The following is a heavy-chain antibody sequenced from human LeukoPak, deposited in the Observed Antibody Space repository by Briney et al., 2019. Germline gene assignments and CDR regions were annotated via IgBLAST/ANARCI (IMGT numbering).Heavy chain of an antibody. CDR2: ISSGGSTI. D-gene: IGHD1-26*01. Sequence: GGSLRLSCAASGFTFSDYYMSWIRQAPGKGLEWVSYISSGGSTIYYADSVKGRFTISRDNAKNSLYLQMNSLRAEDTAVYYCARAPKWELPLFFDYWGQGTLVTVSS. CDR1: GFTFSDYY. CDR3: ARAPKWELPLFFDY. J-gene: IGHJ4*02. V-gene: IGHV3-11*04.